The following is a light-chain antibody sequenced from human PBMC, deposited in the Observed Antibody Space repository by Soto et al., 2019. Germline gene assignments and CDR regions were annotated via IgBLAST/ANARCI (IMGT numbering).Light chain of an antibody. CDR2: EVS. CDR1: SSDVGGYNY. Sequence: QSVLTQPPSASGSPGQSATISCTGTSSDVGGYNYVSWYQQHPGRAPKLMIYEVSKRPSGVPDRFSGSKSGSTASLTVSGLQPEDEADYYCSSYAGSSNLGVFGGGTKVTVL. J-gene: IGLJ2*01. CDR3: SSYAGSSNLGV. V-gene: IGLV2-8*01.